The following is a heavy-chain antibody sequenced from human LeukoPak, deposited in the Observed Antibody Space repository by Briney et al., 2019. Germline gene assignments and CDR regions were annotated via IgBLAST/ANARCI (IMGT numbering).Heavy chain of an antibody. CDR2: IYTSGST. D-gene: IGHD6-13*01. CDR3: AKYSSPSDGWYFDL. J-gene: IGHJ2*01. Sequence: NPSETLSLTCAVSGASISSYYWSWIRQPPGKGLEWIGYIYTSGSTNFNPSLKSRVTISGDTSKNQFSLKLSSVTAADTAVYYCAKYSSPSDGWYFDLWGRGTLVTVSS. V-gene: IGHV4-59*01. CDR1: GASISSYY.